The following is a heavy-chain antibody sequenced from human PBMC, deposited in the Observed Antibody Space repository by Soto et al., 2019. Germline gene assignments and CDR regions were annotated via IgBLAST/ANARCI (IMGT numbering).Heavy chain of an antibody. Sequence: SETLSLTCAVYGGSFSGYYWSWIRQPPGKGLEWIGEINHSGSTNYNPSLKSRVTISVDTSKNQFSLKLSSVTAADTAVYYCARGFNAILEWKRGALDYWGQGTLVTVSS. CDR3: ARGFNAILEWKRGALDY. CDR1: GGSFSGYY. D-gene: IGHD3-3*01. V-gene: IGHV4-34*01. J-gene: IGHJ4*02. CDR2: INHSGST.